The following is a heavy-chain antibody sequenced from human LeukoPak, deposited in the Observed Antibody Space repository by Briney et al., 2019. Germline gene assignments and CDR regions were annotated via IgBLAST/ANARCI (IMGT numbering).Heavy chain of an antibody. V-gene: IGHV1-2*02. D-gene: IGHD2-15*01. CDR1: GYTFTGYY. J-gene: IGHJ3*01. CDR2: ISPNSGDT. Sequence: ASVKVSCKTSGYTFTGYYMHWVRQAPGQGLEWMGLISPNSGDTNYAQKFQGRVTMTRDTSISTAYMELSSLRSDDTAVYYCARWTTLLTDWGQGTMVTVSS. CDR3: ARWTTLLTD.